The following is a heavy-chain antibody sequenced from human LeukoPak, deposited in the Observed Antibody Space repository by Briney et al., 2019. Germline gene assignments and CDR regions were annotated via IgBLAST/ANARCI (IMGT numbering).Heavy chain of an antibody. J-gene: IGHJ4*02. D-gene: IGHD3-10*01. CDR3: ARDQARMVRGVIYGYFDY. V-gene: IGHV3-7*01. CDR1: GFTFGSYW. Sequence: GGSLRLSCAASGFTFGSYWMSWVRQAPGKGLEWVANIKQDGSEKYYVDSVKGRFTISRDNAKKSLYLQMNSLRAEDTAVYYCARDQARMVRGVIYGYFDYWGQGTLVTVSS. CDR2: IKQDGSEK.